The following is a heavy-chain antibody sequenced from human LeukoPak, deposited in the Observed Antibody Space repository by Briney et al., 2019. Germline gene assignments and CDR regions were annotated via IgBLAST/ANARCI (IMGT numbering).Heavy chain of an antibody. D-gene: IGHD5-18*01. CDR1: GFTLSNYE. J-gene: IGHJ4*02. CDR2: ISSSSGSK. V-gene: IGHV3-48*03. Sequence: GGSLRLSCSASGFTLSNYEMNWVRQAPGKGLQWVSYISSSSGSKYYADSVKGRFTISRDNAKNSLYLQMNSLRAEDTAVYYCARAGYSFDSPNYFDYWGQGTLVTVSS. CDR3: ARAGYSFDSPNYFDY.